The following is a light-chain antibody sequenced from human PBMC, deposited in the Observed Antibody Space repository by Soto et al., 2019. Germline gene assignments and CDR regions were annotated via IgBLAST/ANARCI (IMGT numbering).Light chain of an antibody. Sequence: QSALTQPRSVSGSPGQSITISCTGTSSDVGGYNYVSWYRQHPGKAPKLMIYDVSKRPSRVPDRFSGSKSGNTASLTISGLQAEDEADYYCCSFAGGYTHYVFGTGTKLTVL. CDR3: CSFAGGYTHYV. CDR1: SSDVGGYNY. J-gene: IGLJ1*01. CDR2: DVS. V-gene: IGLV2-11*01.